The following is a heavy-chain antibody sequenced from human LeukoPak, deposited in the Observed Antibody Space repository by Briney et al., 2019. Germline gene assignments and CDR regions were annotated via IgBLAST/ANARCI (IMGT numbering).Heavy chain of an antibody. V-gene: IGHV4-39*01. CDR1: GGSISSGPYY. CDR3: ARVLRNSLNPFRLLGWFDP. CDR2: MYFSGST. D-gene: IGHD2-15*01. Sequence: PSETLSLTCTVSGGSISSGPYYWGWIRQPPGKGLEWIGVMYFSGSTHYNPSLKSRVTMSVDTSKNQFSLELSSVTAADTAIYYCARVLRNSLNPFRLLGWFDPWGQGTLVTVSS. J-gene: IGHJ5*02.